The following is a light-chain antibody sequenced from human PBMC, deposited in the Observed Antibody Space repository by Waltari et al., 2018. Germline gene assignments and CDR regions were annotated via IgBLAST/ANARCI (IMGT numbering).Light chain of an antibody. J-gene: IGLJ3*02. CDR1: ALTKKY. CDR2: EDS. V-gene: IGLV3-10*01. Sequence: SYELTQPPSVSVSPGQTARINCSGDALTKKYAYWYQQKSGQAAWLVSYEDSKRPSKIPVRFSGSRSGTMATLTLSGAQVEDEADYYCYSTDNSDLGVFGGGTKLTVL. CDR3: YSTDNSDLGV.